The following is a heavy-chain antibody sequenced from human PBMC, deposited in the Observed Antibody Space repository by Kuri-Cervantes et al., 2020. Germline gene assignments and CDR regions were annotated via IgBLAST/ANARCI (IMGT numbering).Heavy chain of an antibody. J-gene: IGHJ6*02. CDR3: ARDQDYYGSGSYYNGELYCYYYGMDV. D-gene: IGHD3-10*01. CDR2: IGTAGDT. Sequence: GGSLRLSCAAAGFTFSSYDMHWVRQATGKGLEWVSAIGTAGDTYYPGSVKGRFTISRENAKNSLYLQMNSLRAEDTAVYYCARDQDYYGSGSYYNGELYCYYYGMDVWGQGTTVTVSS. V-gene: IGHV3-13*01. CDR1: GFTFSSYD.